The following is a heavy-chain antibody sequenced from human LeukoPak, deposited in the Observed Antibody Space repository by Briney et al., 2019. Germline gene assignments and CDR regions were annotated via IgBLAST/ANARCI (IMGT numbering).Heavy chain of an antibody. CDR1: GGSISSGDYY. D-gene: IGHD3-3*01. CDR3: ARGGDFWKPVDP. Sequence: SQTLSLTCTVSGGSISSGDYYWSWIRQPPGKGLEWIGYIYYSGSTYYNPSLKSRVTISVDTSKNQFSLKLSSVTAADTAVYYCARGGDFWKPVDPWGQGALVTVSS. CDR2: IYYSGST. V-gene: IGHV4-30-4*08. J-gene: IGHJ5*02.